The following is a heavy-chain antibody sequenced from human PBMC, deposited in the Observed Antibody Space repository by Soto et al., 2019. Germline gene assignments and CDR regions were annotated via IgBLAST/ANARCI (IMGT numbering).Heavy chain of an antibody. D-gene: IGHD1-1*01. J-gene: IGHJ4*02. V-gene: IGHV4-31*03. CDR1: GGSISSGGYY. CDR3: ARVRELERRRAFDY. Sequence: QVQLQESGPGLVKPSQTLSLTCTVSGGSISSGGYYWSWIRQHPGKGLEWIGYIYYSGSTYYNPYLNSRVTISVDTTKIQFSLKLSSVNAGDTAVYYCARVRELERRRAFDYWGQGPLVTVSS. CDR2: IYYSGST.